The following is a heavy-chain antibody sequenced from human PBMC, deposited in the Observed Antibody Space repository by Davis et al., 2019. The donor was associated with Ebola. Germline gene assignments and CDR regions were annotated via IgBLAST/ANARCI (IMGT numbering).Heavy chain of an antibody. CDR2: ISAYNGNT. V-gene: IGHV1-18*01. Sequence: ASVKVSCKASGYTFTSYGISWVRQAPGQGLEWMGWISAYNGNTNYAQKLQGRVTMTTDTSTSTAYMELRSLRSDDTAVYYCARDLRCSGGSCYAPGWFDPWGQGTLVTVSS. CDR3: ARDLRCSGGSCYAPGWFDP. J-gene: IGHJ5*02. CDR1: GYTFTSYG. D-gene: IGHD2-15*01.